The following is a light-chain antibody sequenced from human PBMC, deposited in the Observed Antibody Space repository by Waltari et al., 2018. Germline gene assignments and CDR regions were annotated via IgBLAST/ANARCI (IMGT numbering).Light chain of an antibody. CDR3: QHSNSYYT. CDR1: QSINKA. CDR2: KAY. Sequence: IQMTQSPSTLSPSVGDRLTITCRASQSINKALAWYQQKPGKAPKLLIYKAYSLESGVSSRFSGSGSGTEFTLTISSLQTDDYGTYFCQHSNSYYTFGQGTKLEIK. J-gene: IGKJ2*01. V-gene: IGKV1-5*03.